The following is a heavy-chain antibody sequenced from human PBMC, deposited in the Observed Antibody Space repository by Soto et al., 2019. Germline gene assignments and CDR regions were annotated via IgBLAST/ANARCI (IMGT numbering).Heavy chain of an antibody. CDR2: ISYDGSNK. D-gene: IGHD3-22*01. CDR1: GFTFSSCA. CDR3: AKDLGITMIVVVITTGFDY. V-gene: IGHV3-30*18. Sequence: GGSLRLSCAASGFTFSSCAMGWVRQAPGKGLEWVAVISYDGSNKYYADSVKGRFTISRDNSKNTLYLQMNSLRAEDTAVYYCAKDLGITMIVVVITTGFDYWGQGTLVTVSS. J-gene: IGHJ4*02.